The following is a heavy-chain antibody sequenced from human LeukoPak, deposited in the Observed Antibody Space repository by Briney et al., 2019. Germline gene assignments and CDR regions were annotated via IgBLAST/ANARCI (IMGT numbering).Heavy chain of an antibody. Sequence: SETLSLTCAVYGGSFSGYYWSWIRQPPGKGLEWIGEINHSGSTNYNPSLKSRVTISVDTSKNQFSLKLSSVTAADTAVYYCARGRYDYVGGIYRYWLAPWGQGPLVTVSS. CDR3: ARGRYDYVGGIYRYWLAP. J-gene: IGHJ5*02. V-gene: IGHV4-34*01. CDR1: GGSFSGYY. D-gene: IGHD3-16*02. CDR2: INHSGST.